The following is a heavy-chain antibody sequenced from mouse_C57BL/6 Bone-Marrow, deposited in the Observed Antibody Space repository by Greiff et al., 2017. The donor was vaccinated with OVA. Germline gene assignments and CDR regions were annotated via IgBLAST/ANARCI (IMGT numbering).Heavy chain of an antibody. CDR2: ISYDGSN. V-gene: IGHV3-6*01. CDR3: ARGRGAMITFDY. D-gene: IGHD2-4*01. J-gene: IGHJ2*01. Sequence: EVQLQQSGPGLVKPSQSLSLTCSVTGYSITSGYYWNWIRQFPGNKLEWMGYISYDGSNNYNPSLKNRISITRDTSKNQFFQKLNSVTTEDTATYYCARGRGAMITFDYWGQGTTLTVSS. CDR1: GYSITSGYY.